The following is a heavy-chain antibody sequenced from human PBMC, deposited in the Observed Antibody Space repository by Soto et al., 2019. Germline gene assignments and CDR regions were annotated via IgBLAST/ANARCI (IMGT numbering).Heavy chain of an antibody. D-gene: IGHD2-2*01. CDR1: GFTVSSNY. CDR2: IYSGGST. J-gene: IGHJ4*02. CDR3: AREASGRYQFDY. V-gene: IGHV3-53*01. Sequence: PGGSLRLSCAASGFTVSSNYMSWVRQAPGKGLEWVSVIYSGGSTYYADSVKGRFTISRDNSKNTLYLQMNSLRAEDTAVYYCAREASGRYQFDYWGQGTLVTVSS.